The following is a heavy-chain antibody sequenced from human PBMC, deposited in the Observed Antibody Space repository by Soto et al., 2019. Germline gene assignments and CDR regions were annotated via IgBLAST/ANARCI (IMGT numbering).Heavy chain of an antibody. CDR3: ARDGIGGTVFRGFCDY. CDR1: GSIFSGYG. J-gene: IGHJ4*02. CDR2: IWYDGSNK. Sequence: QQYLVESGGGVVQPGGSLRLSCVASGSIFSGYGMHWVRQAPGKVLEWVAVIWYDGSNKYYADSVKGRFTISRDNSKNMLYLQMDSLRAEDTAVYYCARDGIGGTVFRGFCDYWGQGTLVTVSS. V-gene: IGHV3-33*01. D-gene: IGHD1-7*01.